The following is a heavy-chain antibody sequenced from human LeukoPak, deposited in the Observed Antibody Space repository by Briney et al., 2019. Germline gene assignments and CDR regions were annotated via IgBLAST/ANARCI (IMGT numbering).Heavy chain of an antibody. CDR2: MNPNSGNT. CDR3: ARGSDSVLLWFGELPEPLRFDP. V-gene: IGHV1-8*02. J-gene: IGHJ5*02. CDR1: GYTFTNYD. D-gene: IGHD3-10*01. Sequence: GASVKVSCKASGYTFTNYDINWVRQAIGQGLEWVGWMNPNSGNTGYAQKFQGRVTMTRNTSISTAYMELSSLRSEDTAVYYCARGSDSVLLWFGELPEPLRFDPWGQGTLVTVSS.